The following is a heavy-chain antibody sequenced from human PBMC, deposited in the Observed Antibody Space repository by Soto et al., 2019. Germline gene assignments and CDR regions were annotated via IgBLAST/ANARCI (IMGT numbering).Heavy chain of an antibody. CDR2: IWYDGSNK. Sequence: GGSLRLSCGASGFTFISYGMHWVRQAPGKGLEWVAVIWYDGSNKYYADSVKGRFTISRDNSKNTLYLQMNSLRAEDTAVYYCARQPGGSCWLIGAFEIWGQGTMVTVSS. V-gene: IGHV3-33*01. J-gene: IGHJ3*02. D-gene: IGHD6-13*01. CDR1: GFTFISYG. CDR3: ARQPGGSCWLIGAFEI.